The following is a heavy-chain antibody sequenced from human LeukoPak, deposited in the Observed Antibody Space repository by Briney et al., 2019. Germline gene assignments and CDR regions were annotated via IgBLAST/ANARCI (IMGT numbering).Heavy chain of an antibody. CDR3: ARDNNDYVWGSYRYGFDP. J-gene: IGHJ5*02. CDR2: INAGNGNT. V-gene: IGHV1-3*03. CDR1: GYTFTSYA. D-gene: IGHD3-16*02. Sequence: ASVKVSCKASGYTFTSYAMHWVRQAPGQRLEWMGWINAGNGNTKYSQEFQGRVTITRDTSASTAYMDLTSLKSEDTAVYYCARDNNDYVWGSYRYGFDPWGQGTLVTVSS.